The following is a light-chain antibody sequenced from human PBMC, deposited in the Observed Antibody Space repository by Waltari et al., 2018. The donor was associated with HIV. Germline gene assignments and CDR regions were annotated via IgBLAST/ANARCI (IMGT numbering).Light chain of an antibody. Sequence: QSVLTQPPSASGTPGQRVTISCSGSSSNIGTNSVYWYHQLPGTAPKILIYRTNHRPSGVPDRCSVSTSVTSASLAISGLRSEDEADYYCAAGDDSLSGWVFGGGTKLTVL. J-gene: IGLJ3*02. CDR3: AAGDDSLSGWV. CDR2: RTN. CDR1: SSNIGTNS. V-gene: IGLV1-47*01.